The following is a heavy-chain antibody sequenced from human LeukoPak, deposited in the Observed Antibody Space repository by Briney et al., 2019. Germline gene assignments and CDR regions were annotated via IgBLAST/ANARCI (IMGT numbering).Heavy chain of an antibody. V-gene: IGHV3-48*01. CDR3: TTRVPDAFDI. D-gene: IGHD1-26*01. CDR1: GFTFSSYS. J-gene: IGHJ3*02. CDR2: ITGSISSI. Sequence: PGGSLRLSCAASGFTFSSYSMNWVRQAPGKGLEWVSYITGSISSIHYADSVKGRFTISRDNAKNSVYLQMNGLKTEDTAVYYCTTRVPDAFDIWGQGTMVTVSS.